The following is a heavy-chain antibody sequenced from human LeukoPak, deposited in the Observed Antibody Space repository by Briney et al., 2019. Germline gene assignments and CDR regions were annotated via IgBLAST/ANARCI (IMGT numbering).Heavy chain of an antibody. CDR3: ARDRSDLVATFFDY. CDR1: GGAFSSYA. Sequence: SVKVSCKASGGAFSSYAISWVRQAPGQGLEWMGGIIPIFGTANYAQKFQGRVTITADKSTSTAYMELSSLRSEDTAVYYCARDRSDLVATFFDYWGQGTLVTVSS. D-gene: IGHD5-12*01. J-gene: IGHJ4*02. V-gene: IGHV1-69*06. CDR2: IIPIFGTA.